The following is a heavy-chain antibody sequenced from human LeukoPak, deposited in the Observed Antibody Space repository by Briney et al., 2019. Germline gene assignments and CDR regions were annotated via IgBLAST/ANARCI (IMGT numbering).Heavy chain of an antibody. CDR2: INSDGSST. V-gene: IGHV3-74*01. D-gene: IGHD6-19*01. CDR1: GFTFRNAW. Sequence: GGSLRLSCAGSGFTFRNAWMSWVRQAPGKGLVWVSRINSDGSSTSYADSVKGRFTISRDNAKNTLYLQMNSLRAEDTAVYYCARDSPSAYSSGWYGFDYWGQGTLVTVSS. J-gene: IGHJ4*02. CDR3: ARDSPSAYSSGWYGFDY.